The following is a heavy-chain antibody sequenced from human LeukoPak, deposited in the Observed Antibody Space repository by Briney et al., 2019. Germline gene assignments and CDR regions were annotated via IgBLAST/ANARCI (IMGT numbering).Heavy chain of an antibody. CDR3: ARDDYGDYFDY. CDR2: ISYSGSA. Sequence: SETLSPTCTVSGASISSYYWSWIRQPPGKGLEWIGYISYSGSANYNPSLKSRVNISVDTSKNQFSLKLSSVTAADTAVYYCARDDYGDYFDYWGQGTLVTVSS. V-gene: IGHV4-59*08. D-gene: IGHD4-17*01. CDR1: GASISSYY. J-gene: IGHJ4*02.